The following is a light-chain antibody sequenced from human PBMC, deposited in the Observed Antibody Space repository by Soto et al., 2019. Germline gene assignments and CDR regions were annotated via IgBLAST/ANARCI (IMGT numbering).Light chain of an antibody. CDR3: QQYGSPIT. J-gene: IGKJ5*01. V-gene: IGKV3-20*01. Sequence: EIVLTQSPGTLSLSPGERATLSCRASPSVSGSNLAWYQQKPGQAPRLVIYGASSRATGIPDRFSGSGSGTDFTLTISRLEPEDFAVYYCQQYGSPITFGQGTRLEIK. CDR2: GAS. CDR1: PSVSGSN.